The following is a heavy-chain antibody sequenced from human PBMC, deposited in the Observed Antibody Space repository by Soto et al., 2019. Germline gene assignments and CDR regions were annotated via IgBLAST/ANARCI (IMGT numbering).Heavy chain of an antibody. V-gene: IGHV1-69*06. CDR1: GGTFSSYA. Sequence: QVQLVQSGAEVKKPGSSVKVSCKASGGTFSSYAISWVRQAPGQGLEWMGGIIPIFGTANYAHKCQGRVTITADKSTSTAYMELRSLISEDTAVYYCARSGREDDYVWGSYRSPLDYWGQGTLVTVSS. D-gene: IGHD3-16*02. J-gene: IGHJ4*02. CDR2: IIPIFGTA. CDR3: ARSGREDDYVWGSYRSPLDY.